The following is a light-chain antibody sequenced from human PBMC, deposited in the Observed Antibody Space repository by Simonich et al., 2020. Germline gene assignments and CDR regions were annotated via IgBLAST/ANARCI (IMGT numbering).Light chain of an antibody. CDR3: QQYYSTPPT. J-gene: IGKJ1*01. V-gene: IGKV4-1*01. Sequence: DIVMTQSPDSLAVSLGERATINSKTSQSVLYSSKNKNYLAWYQQKPGQPPKLLIYWASTREYGVPARLSGSRSGTDFTLTISSLQAEDVTVYYWQQYYSTPPTFGQGTKVEIK. CDR1: QSVLYSSKNKNY. CDR2: WAS.